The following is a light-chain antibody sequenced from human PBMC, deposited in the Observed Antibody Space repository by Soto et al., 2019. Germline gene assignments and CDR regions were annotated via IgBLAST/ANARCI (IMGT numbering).Light chain of an antibody. Sequence: DIQMTQSPSTLSGSVGDRVTITCRASQTISSWLAWYQQKPGKAPKLLIYKASTLKSGVPSRFSGSGSETEFTLTLSSLQPDDFATYYCQPYNSYSEAFGQGTKVELK. J-gene: IGKJ1*01. CDR1: QTISSW. CDR2: KAS. CDR3: QPYNSYSEA. V-gene: IGKV1-5*03.